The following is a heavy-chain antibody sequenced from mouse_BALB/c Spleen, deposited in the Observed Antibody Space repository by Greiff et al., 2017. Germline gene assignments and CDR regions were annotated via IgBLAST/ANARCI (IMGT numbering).Heavy chain of an antibody. D-gene: IGHD5-5*01. CDR2: IWAGGST. CDR3: ARGGLPYLYAMDY. V-gene: IGHV2-9*02. J-gene: IGHJ4*01. CDR1: GFSLTSYG. Sequence: QVQLKQSGPGLVAPSQSLSITCTVSGFSLTSYGVHWVRQPPGKGLEWLGVIWAGGSTNYNSALMSRLSISKDNSKSQVFLKMNSLQTDDTAMYYFARGGLPYLYAMDYWGQGTSVTVSS.